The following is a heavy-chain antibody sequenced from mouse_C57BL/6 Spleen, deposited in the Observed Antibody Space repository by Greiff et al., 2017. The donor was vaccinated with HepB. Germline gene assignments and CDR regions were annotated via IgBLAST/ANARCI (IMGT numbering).Heavy chain of an antibody. V-gene: IGHV1-80*01. CDR3: ASLTYYYGSSYGYFDV. J-gene: IGHJ1*03. CDR1: GYAFSSYW. CDR2: IYPGDGDT. Sequence: QVQLQQSGAELVKPGASVKISCKASGYAFSSYWMNWVKQRPGKGLEWIGQIYPGDGDTNYNGKFKGKATLTADKSSSTAYMQLSSLTSEDSAVYFCASLTYYYGSSYGYFDVWGTGTTVTVSS. D-gene: IGHD1-1*01.